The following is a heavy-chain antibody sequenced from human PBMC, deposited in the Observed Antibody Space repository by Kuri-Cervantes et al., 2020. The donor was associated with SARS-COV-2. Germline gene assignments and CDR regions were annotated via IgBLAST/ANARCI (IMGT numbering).Heavy chain of an antibody. CDR2: IYWNDEK. Sequence: SGPTLVKPTQTLTLTCTFSGFSLSSRGVGVGWIRQPPGKALEWLALIYWNDEKFYSPSLKSRLTISKDTSKSQVVLTMTNMDPMDTAKYYCARNQREVTIFGVANYGMDVWGQGTTVTVSS. D-gene: IGHD3-3*01. CDR3: ARNQREVTIFGVANYGMDV. J-gene: IGHJ6*02. V-gene: IGHV2-5*01. CDR1: GFSLSSRGVG.